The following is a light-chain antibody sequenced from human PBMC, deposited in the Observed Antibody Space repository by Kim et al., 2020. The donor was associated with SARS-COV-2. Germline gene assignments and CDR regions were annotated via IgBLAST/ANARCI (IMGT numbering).Light chain of an antibody. CDR3: QSADSSGTHV. J-gene: IGLJ1*01. CDR2: KDS. Sequence: SYELTQPPSVSVSPGQTARITCSGDALPKQYAYWYQQKPGQAPVLVIYKDSERPSGIPERFSGSSSGTTVTLIISGVQAEDEADYYCQSADSSGTHVFGT. V-gene: IGLV3-25*03. CDR1: ALPKQY.